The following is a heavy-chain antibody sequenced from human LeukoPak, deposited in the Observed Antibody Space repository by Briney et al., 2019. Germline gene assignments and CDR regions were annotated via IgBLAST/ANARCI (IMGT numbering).Heavy chain of an antibody. CDR1: GFIFNNYG. J-gene: IGHJ5*02. Sequence: GGSLRLSCAASGFIFNNYGLIWVRQAPGKGLEWVSAISNDGGGTTYADFVKGRFTISRDNSKNTLFLRMNSLRAEDTALYYCAKGGSGYFLDLWGQGTLVTVSS. CDR2: ISNDGGGT. V-gene: IGHV3-23*01. CDR3: AKGGSGYFLDL. D-gene: IGHD3-22*01.